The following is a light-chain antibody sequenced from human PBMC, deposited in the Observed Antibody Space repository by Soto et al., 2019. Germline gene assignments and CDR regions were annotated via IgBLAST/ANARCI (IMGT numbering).Light chain of an antibody. J-gene: IGLJ3*02. CDR1: SSNIESNY. CDR2: RND. CDR3: AAWDDSLSALV. V-gene: IGLV1-47*01. Sequence: QSALTQPPSASGTPGQRVTISCSGSSSNIESNYVYWYQHLPGSAPKLLIYRNDQRPSGVPDRFSGSKSGTSASLAISVLRSEDEAEYYCAAWDDSLSALVFGGGTKLTVL.